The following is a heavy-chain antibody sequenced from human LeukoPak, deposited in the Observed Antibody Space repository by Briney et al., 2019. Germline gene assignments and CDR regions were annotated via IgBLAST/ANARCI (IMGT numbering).Heavy chain of an antibody. CDR2: ISDSGGLT. CDR1: GFTFDSYA. J-gene: IGHJ3*02. Sequence: GGSLRLSCAASGFTFDSYAMSWVRQAPVKVLEWVSSISDSGGLTYHADSVKGRFTISRDNSKNTLYMQMNSLRAEDTAVYYCAKATLGRVDYNFWSGYFGNPFDIWGQGTMVTVSS. D-gene: IGHD3-3*01. CDR3: AKATLGRVDYNFWSGYFGNPFDI. V-gene: IGHV3-23*01.